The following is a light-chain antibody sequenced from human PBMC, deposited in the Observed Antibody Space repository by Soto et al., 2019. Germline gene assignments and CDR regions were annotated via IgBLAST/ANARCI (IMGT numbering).Light chain of an antibody. J-gene: IGKJ1*01. Sequence: EIVMTQSPATLSVSPGERATLSCRASQSVSSNLAWYQQKPGQAPRLLIYGASTRATGIPARFSGSGSGTEFTLTYSILQFEDFAVYYCQQYNKWPPGTCGQGTKVEMK. V-gene: IGKV3-15*01. CDR3: QQYNKWPPGT. CDR1: QSVSSN. CDR2: GAS.